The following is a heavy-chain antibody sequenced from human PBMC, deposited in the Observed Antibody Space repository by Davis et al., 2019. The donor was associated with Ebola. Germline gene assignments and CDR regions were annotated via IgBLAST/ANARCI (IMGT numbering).Heavy chain of an antibody. V-gene: IGHV4-30-4*08. Sequence: SETLSLTCTVSGGSISNGDYSWSWIRQPPGKGLEWIGYIHHSGGTYYNPSLKSRLTLAVDTSKNQFSLKLSSVTAADTAVYYCARGAGRLVAATFDSWGQGTLVTVSS. CDR1: GGSISNGDYS. D-gene: IGHD2-15*01. J-gene: IGHJ4*02. CDR3: ARGAGRLVAATFDS. CDR2: IHHSGGT.